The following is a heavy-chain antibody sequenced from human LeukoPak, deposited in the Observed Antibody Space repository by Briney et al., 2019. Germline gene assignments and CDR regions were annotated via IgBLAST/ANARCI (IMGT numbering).Heavy chain of an antibody. Sequence: SETLSPTCTVSGGSISSGDYYWSWIRQPPGKGLEWIGYIYYSGSTYYNPSLKSRVTISVDTSKNQFSLKLSSVTAADTAVYYCARTTYYYDSSGYFAFDIWGQGTMVTVSS. CDR3: ARTTYYYDSSGYFAFDI. CDR1: GGSISSGDYY. J-gene: IGHJ3*02. CDR2: IYYSGST. V-gene: IGHV4-30-4*01. D-gene: IGHD3-22*01.